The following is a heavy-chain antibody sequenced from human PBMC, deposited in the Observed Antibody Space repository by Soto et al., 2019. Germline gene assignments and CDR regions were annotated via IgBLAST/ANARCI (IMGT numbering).Heavy chain of an antibody. Sequence: PSETLSLTCTVSGGSISSYYWSWIRQPPGKGLEWIGYIYYSGSTNYNPSLKSRVTISVDTSKNQFSLKLSSVTAADTAVYYCARYSGYVDYWGQGTLVTVSS. CDR2: IYYSGST. V-gene: IGHV4-59*01. CDR1: GGSISSYY. J-gene: IGHJ4*02. D-gene: IGHD1-26*01. CDR3: ARYSGYVDY.